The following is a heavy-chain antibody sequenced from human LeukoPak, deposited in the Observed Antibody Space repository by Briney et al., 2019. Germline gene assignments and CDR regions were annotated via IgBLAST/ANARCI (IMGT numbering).Heavy chain of an antibody. Sequence: GGSLRLSCEASGFTFGSHAMYWVRQAPGKGLEWVAGIFGSGGSPHCADSVKGRFTISRDNSRNTVYLQINSLRADDTAVYYCGKTTTGYSSGQKPAWPVDYWGQGTLVTVSS. D-gene: IGHD6-19*01. CDR2: IFGSGGSP. V-gene: IGHV3-23*01. CDR3: GKTTTGYSSGQKPAWPVDY. CDR1: GFTFGSHA. J-gene: IGHJ4*02.